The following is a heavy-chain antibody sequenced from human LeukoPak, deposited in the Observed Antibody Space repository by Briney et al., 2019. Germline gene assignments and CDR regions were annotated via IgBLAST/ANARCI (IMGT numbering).Heavy chain of an antibody. J-gene: IGHJ4*02. CDR3: TRDPDG. V-gene: IGHV3-66*01. CDR2: IYSGGDT. Sequence: GGSLRLSCAASGFTVTNHYMSWVRQAPGKGLEWVSVIYSGGDTFHADSVKGRFTLSRDNSKNILYLQMNSLRAEVTAVYYCTRDPDGWGQGTLVTVSS. CDR1: GFTVTNHY.